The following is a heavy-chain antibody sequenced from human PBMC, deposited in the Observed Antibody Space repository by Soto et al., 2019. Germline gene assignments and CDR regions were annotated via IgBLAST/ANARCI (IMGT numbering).Heavy chain of an antibody. CDR2: INAGNGNT. D-gene: IGHD6-13*01. V-gene: IGHV1-3*01. J-gene: IGHJ6*01. Sequence: ASVKVSCKASEDTFTRYVIHWVRQAPGQRLEWMGWINAGNGNTKYSQNFQGRVTITRDASASTAYMELSSLRSQDTAVYYCATSTIDTSTWKQYFYGMDVW. CDR1: EDTFTRYV. CDR3: ATSTIDTSTWKQYFYGMDV.